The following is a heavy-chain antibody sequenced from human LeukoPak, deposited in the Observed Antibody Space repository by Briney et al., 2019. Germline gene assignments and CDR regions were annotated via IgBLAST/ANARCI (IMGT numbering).Heavy chain of an antibody. CDR3: ARDLFYDSSGYYASDS. D-gene: IGHD3-22*01. Sequence: PGGSLRLSCVASGFTFSTYWMHWVRQAPGKGLVWVSRTNNDGSSTVYADSVKGRFTISRDNAKNTLYLQMNSLRAEDTAVYYCARDLFYDSSGYYASDSWGQGTLVTVSS. V-gene: IGHV3-74*01. CDR1: GFTFSTYW. CDR2: TNNDGSST. J-gene: IGHJ4*02.